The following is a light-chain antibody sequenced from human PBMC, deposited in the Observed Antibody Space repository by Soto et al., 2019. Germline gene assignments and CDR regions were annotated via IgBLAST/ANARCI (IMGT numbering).Light chain of an antibody. CDR2: AAS. J-gene: IGKJ4*01. V-gene: IGKV1-12*01. Sequence: DIQVTQSPSSVSASVGDRVTITCRASQDIAAYLAWYQHKPGRAPELLIHAASSLQSGVPSRFSGSGSGTDFTLTISSLQPEDFATYYCQQTSSTPTFGGGTKVDIK. CDR1: QDIAAY. CDR3: QQTSSTPT.